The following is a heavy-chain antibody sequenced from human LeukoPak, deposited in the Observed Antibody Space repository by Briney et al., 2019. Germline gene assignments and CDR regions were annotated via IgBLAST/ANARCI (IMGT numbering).Heavy chain of an antibody. CDR3: AGERAPGIAVAGTKHFHY. CDR1: GGSIRSYY. V-gene: IGHV4-59*01. J-gene: IGHJ4*02. D-gene: IGHD6-19*01. CDR2: VYYSGYT. Sequence: PSETLSLTCTVSGGSIRSYYWIWIRQPPGKGLVWVVYVYYSGYTNYNPALKGRITISVDTSNKQFSLKLGSLTAAGTAVYYLAGERAPGIAVAGTKHFHYWAEGPLDPV.